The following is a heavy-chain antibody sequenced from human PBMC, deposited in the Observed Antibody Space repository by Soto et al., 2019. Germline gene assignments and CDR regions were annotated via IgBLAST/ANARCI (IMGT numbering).Heavy chain of an antibody. V-gene: IGHV1-46*01. CDR2: INPSGGST. CDR3: ARAPHDALWFDP. Sequence: ASVKVSCKASGYTFTSYYMHWVRQAPGQGLEWMGIINPSGGSTSYAQKFQGRVTMTTDTSTSTAYMELRSLRSDDTAVYYCARAPHDALWFDPWGQGTLVTVSS. CDR1: GYTFTSYY. J-gene: IGHJ5*02.